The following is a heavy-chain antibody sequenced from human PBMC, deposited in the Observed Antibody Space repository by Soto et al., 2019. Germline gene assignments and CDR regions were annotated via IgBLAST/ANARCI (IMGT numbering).Heavy chain of an antibody. CDR1: GYTFTANY. CDR3: ARGFGASWFDY. J-gene: IGHJ4*02. D-gene: IGHD3-10*01. Sequence: QVQLVQSGAEVKDPGASVKVSCRPSGYTFTANYIHWVRQAPGPGLEWMGWMSTSSGGTRFAEKLQGRVTLTRDTSISTAYMELTTLTLDDAAVDYCARGFGASWFDYWGQGTLVAVSS. CDR2: MSTSSGGT. V-gene: IGHV1-2*02.